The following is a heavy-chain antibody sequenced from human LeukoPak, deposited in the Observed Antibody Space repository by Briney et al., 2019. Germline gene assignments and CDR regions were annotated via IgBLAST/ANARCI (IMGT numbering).Heavy chain of an antibody. CDR1: GYSIRNGYS. CDR3: ARFDYVWEIQGMDAFDI. V-gene: IGHV4-38-2*01. D-gene: IGHD3-16*01. Sequence: SETLSLTCGVSGYSIRNGYSWDWIRQPPGKGLEWIGSINHGGSTTYNPSLRSRVTISLVTSKNASSLSLRSVTAADTAVYYCARFDYVWEIQGMDAFDIWVHGTMVTVSS. CDR2: INHGGST. J-gene: IGHJ3*02.